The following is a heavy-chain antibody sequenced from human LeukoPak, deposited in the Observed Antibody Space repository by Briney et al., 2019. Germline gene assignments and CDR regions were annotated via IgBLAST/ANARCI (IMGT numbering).Heavy chain of an antibody. V-gene: IGHV3-23*01. CDR2: ISGSGGGT. Sequence: PGGSLRLSCAASRFTFNRYAISWVRQAPRKGLEWVPSISGSGGGTFYASSVRGRFTISRDNSKDTVFLQMNGLRAEDTAMYYCAKWDENFYYMDVWGQGTTVTVSS. CDR3: AKWDENFYYMDV. D-gene: IGHD1-26*01. CDR1: RFTFNRYA. J-gene: IGHJ6*03.